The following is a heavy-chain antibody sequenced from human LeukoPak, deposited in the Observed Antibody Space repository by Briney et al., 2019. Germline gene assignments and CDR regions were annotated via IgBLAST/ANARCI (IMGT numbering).Heavy chain of an antibody. J-gene: IGHJ4*02. Sequence: GGSLRLSCAASGFTFNSYAMSWVRQAPGKGLEWVSAISGSGGSTYYADSVKGRFTISRDNSKNTLYLQMNSLRAEDTAVYYCAEDQGGRYYDILAGYYPENFFDYWGQGTLVTVSS. D-gene: IGHD3-9*01. CDR2: ISGSGGST. CDR3: AEDQGGRYYDILAGYYPENFFDY. V-gene: IGHV3-23*01. CDR1: GFTFNSYA.